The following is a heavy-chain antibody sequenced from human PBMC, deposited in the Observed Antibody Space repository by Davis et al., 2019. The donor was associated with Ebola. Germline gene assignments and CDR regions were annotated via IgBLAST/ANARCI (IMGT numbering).Heavy chain of an antibody. CDR2: ISSSSSYI. D-gene: IGHD3-3*01. Sequence: PGGSLRLSCAASGFTFSSYSMNWVRQAPGKGLEWVSSISSSSSYIYYADSVKGRFTISRDNAKNSLYLQMNSLRAEDTAVYYCARVPWRRTPNYDFRPSVGGQGTTVTVSS. CDR1: GFTFSSYS. CDR3: ARVPWRRTPNYDFRPSV. V-gene: IGHV3-21*01. J-gene: IGHJ6*02.